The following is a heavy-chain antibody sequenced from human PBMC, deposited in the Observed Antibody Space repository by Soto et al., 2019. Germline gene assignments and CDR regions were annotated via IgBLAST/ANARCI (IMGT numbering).Heavy chain of an antibody. CDR1: GFSLSTSGVG. D-gene: IGHD3-3*01. Sequence: QITLKESGPTLVKPTQTLTLTCTFSGFSLSTSGVGVGWIRQPPGKALEWLALIYWDDDKRYSPSLKSRLTITKDTSKNQVVLTMTNMDPVDTATNYCAHGSVWSGYSGSYFDYWGQGTLVTVSS. V-gene: IGHV2-5*02. CDR3: AHGSVWSGYSGSYFDY. CDR2: IYWDDDK. J-gene: IGHJ4*02.